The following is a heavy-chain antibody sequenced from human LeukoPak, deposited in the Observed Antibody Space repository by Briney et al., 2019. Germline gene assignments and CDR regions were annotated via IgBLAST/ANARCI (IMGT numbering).Heavy chain of an antibody. CDR2: IRSNPDGGTT. D-gene: IGHD3-3*01. Sequence: GGSLTLSCAASGFTFSNTWMGWVRLAPGKGLEWVGCIRSNPDGGTTESAAPVKGRFTISRDDSRKTLYLQMNSLKTEDTAVYYCTTETSVGDFWSGLTFYFDYWGQGTLVTVSS. CDR1: GFTFSNTW. CDR3: TTETSVGDFWSGLTFYFDY. J-gene: IGHJ4*02. V-gene: IGHV3-15*01.